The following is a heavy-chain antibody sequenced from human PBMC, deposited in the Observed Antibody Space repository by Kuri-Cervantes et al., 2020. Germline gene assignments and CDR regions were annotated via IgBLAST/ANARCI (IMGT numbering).Heavy chain of an antibody. Sequence: SETLSLTCAVYGGSFSGYYWSWIRQPPGKGLEWIGEINHSGSINYNPSLKSRVTISVDTSKNQFSLKLSSVTAADTAVYYCARDRVTRWLPDAFDIWGQGTMVTVSS. V-gene: IGHV4-34*01. CDR1: GGSFSGYY. CDR2: INHSGSI. D-gene: IGHD3-22*01. J-gene: IGHJ3*02. CDR3: ARDRVTRWLPDAFDI.